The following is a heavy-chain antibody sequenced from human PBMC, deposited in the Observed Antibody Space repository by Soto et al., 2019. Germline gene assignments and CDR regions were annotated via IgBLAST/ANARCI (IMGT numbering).Heavy chain of an antibody. CDR1: EFTFSGSA. CDR3: ARRITIFGVALDY. V-gene: IGHV3-73*01. J-gene: IGHJ4*02. Sequence: VGSLRLSCAASEFTFSGSAVHWVRQASGKGLEWVGRIRSKANNYATTYGAPVKGRFTISRDDSKNTAYLQMNSLRAEDTAVYYCARRITIFGVALDYWGQGTLVTVSS. D-gene: IGHD3-3*01. CDR2: IRSKANNYAT.